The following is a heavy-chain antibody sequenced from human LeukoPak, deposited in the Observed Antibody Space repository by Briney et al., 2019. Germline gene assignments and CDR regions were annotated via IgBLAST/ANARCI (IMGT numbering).Heavy chain of an antibody. CDR3: AKDRLPLIRGIDY. J-gene: IGHJ4*02. D-gene: IGHD3-10*01. CDR2: ISGSGGTT. V-gene: IGHV3-23*01. Sequence: PGGSLRLSCAASGSTFSSHAVSWVRQAPGKGLEWVSAISGSGGTTYYADSVKGRFTISRDNSKNTLYLQMNSLRAEDTAVYYCAKDRLPLIRGIDYRGQGTLVTVSS. CDR1: GSTFSSHA.